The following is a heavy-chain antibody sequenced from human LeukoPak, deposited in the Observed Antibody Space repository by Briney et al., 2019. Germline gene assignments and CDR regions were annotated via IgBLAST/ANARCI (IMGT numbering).Heavy chain of an antibody. CDR3: ARAVKVGYYYYYGMDV. CDR1: GGSFSGYY. V-gene: IGHV4-34*01. Sequence: SETLSLTCAVYGGSFSGYYWSWIRQPPGKGLEWIGEINHSGSTNYNPSLKSRVTISVDTSKNQFSLKLSSVAAADTAAYYCARAVKVGYYYYYGMDVWGQGTTVTVSS. J-gene: IGHJ6*02. CDR2: INHSGST. D-gene: IGHD1-26*01.